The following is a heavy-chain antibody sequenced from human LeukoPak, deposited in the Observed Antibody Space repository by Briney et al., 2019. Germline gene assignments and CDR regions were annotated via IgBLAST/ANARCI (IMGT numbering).Heavy chain of an antibody. V-gene: IGHV4-30-2*01. D-gene: IGHD4-23*01. Sequence: PSETLSLTCTVSGGSISSGGYYWSWIRQPPGKGLEWIGYIYHSGSTYYNPSLKSRVTISVDRSKNQFSLKLSSVTAADTAVYYCARDGGDAFDIWGQGTMVTVSS. CDR1: GGSISSGGYY. J-gene: IGHJ3*02. CDR3: ARDGGDAFDI. CDR2: IYHSGST.